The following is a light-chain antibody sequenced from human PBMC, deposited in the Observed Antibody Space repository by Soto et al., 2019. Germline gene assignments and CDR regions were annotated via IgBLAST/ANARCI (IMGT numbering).Light chain of an antibody. Sequence: QSALAQPSSVSRSPGQSITISCTGTSTDVGGYNYVSWYQHHPGKGPKLIIYEVNNRPSGVSDRFSGSKSGNKASLTISNLEAEDESDYYCGSYTSTDTPFVFGTGTKVTVL. CDR2: EVN. CDR1: STDVGGYNY. CDR3: GSYTSTDTPFV. V-gene: IGLV2-14*01. J-gene: IGLJ1*01.